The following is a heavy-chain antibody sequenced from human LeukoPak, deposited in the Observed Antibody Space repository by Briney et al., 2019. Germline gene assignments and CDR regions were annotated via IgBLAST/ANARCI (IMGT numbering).Heavy chain of an antibody. J-gene: IGHJ4*02. V-gene: IGHV4-4*07. CDR3: ARAAYGSGSSFFDY. CDR2: IYTSGST. Sequence: SETLSLTCTVSGGSISSYYWSWIRQPAGKGLEWIGRIYTSGSTNYNPSLKSRVTISVDTSKNQFSLKLSSVTAADTAVYYCARAAYGSGSSFFDYWGQGTLVTVSS. D-gene: IGHD3-10*01. CDR1: GGSISSYY.